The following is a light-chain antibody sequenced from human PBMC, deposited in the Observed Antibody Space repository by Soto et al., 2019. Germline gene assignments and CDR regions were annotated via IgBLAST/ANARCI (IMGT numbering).Light chain of an antibody. CDR1: QSVSSY. CDR3: QQRTDWPPAVT. V-gene: IGKV3-11*01. J-gene: IGKJ5*01. CDR2: DAS. Sequence: EIVLTQSPATLSLSPGERATLSCRASQSVSSYLAWYQHKPGQAPRRLIYDASNRATGIPARFSGSGSGADFTLTISSLEPEDFAVDYCQQRTDWPPAVTFGQGTRLEIK.